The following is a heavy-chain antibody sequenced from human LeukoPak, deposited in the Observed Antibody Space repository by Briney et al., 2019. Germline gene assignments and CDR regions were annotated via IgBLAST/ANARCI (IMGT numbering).Heavy chain of an antibody. J-gene: IGHJ5*02. CDR3: ARDHPIRYLGFDP. CDR1: GVTFSSYA. D-gene: IGHD3-9*01. Sequence: SVKVSCKASGVTFSSYAISWVRQAPGQGLEWMGGIIPIFGTANYAQKFQGRVTITADESTSTAYMELSSLRSEDTAVHYCARDHPIRYLGFDPWGQGTLVTVSS. V-gene: IGHV1-69*13. CDR2: IIPIFGTA.